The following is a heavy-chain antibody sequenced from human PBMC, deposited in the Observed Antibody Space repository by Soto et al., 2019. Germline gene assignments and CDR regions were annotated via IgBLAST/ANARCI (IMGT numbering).Heavy chain of an antibody. V-gene: IGHV1-46*01. CDR3: AREASKYSGMDV. CDR2: INPSGGST. CDR1: GYTFTNYY. J-gene: IGHJ6*02. Sequence: ASVKVSCKASGYTFTNYYMHWVRQAPGQGLEWMGVINPSGGSTTYAQKFQGRVTMTRDTSTSTVYMELSSLISEDTTEYYCAREASKYSGMDVWGQGTTGTVS. D-gene: IGHD2-21*01.